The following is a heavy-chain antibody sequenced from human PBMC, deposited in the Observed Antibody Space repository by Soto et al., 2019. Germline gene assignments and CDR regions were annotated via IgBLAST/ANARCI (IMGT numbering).Heavy chain of an antibody. CDR3: ARDRPLWELLAGDYYYYGMDV. D-gene: IGHD2-15*01. V-gene: IGHV1-18*01. Sequence: ASVNVSCKASGYTFRNYGISWVRQVPGQGLEWMGWISAYNGNTFYGQNFQDRVTMTTDRSTSTAYMEMKSLRSDDTAIYYCARDRPLWELLAGDYYYYGMDVWGQGTTVNVSS. CDR2: ISAYNGNT. CDR1: GYTFRNYG. J-gene: IGHJ6*02.